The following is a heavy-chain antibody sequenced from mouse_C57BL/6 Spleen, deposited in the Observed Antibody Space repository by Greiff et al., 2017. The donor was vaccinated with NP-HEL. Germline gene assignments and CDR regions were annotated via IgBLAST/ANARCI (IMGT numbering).Heavy chain of an antibody. CDR1: GFTFSSYA. J-gene: IGHJ4*01. Sequence: EVQLVESGEGLVKPGGSLKLSCAASGFTFSSYAMSWVRQTPEKRLEWVAYISSGGDYIYYADTVKGRFTISRDNARNTLYLQMSSLKSEDTAMYYCTRDLTWTNYYAMDYWGQGTSVTVSS. CDR2: ISSGGDYI. V-gene: IGHV5-9-1*02. D-gene: IGHD4-1*01. CDR3: TRDLTWTNYYAMDY.